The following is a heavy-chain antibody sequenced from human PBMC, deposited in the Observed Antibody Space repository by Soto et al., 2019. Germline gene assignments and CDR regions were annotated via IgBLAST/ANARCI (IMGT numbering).Heavy chain of an antibody. J-gene: IGHJ3*02. CDR2: INSGGSTT. CDR1: GFTFSSYW. Sequence: EVQLVESGGGLVQPGGSLRLSCAASGFTFSSYWMHWVRQAPGKGLVWVSRINSGGSTTSYADSVKGRLTISRDNAKNTLYLQMNILRAEDTAVYYCAGDSSGYSYDAFDIWGQGTMVTVSS. D-gene: IGHD3-22*01. V-gene: IGHV3-74*01. CDR3: AGDSSGYSYDAFDI.